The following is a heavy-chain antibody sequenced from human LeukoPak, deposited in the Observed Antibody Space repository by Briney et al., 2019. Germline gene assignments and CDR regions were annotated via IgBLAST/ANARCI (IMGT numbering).Heavy chain of an antibody. D-gene: IGHD4-23*01. V-gene: IGHV3-23*01. J-gene: IGHJ4*02. CDR3: AKGPTVVTYYFDY. CDR2: ISGSGGST. CDR1: GSTFSSYA. Sequence: GGSLRLSCAASGSTFSSYAMSWVRQAPGKGLEWVSAISGSGGSTYYADSVKGRFTISRDNSKNTLYLRMNSLRAEDTAVYYCAKGPTVVTYYFDYWGQGTLVTVSS.